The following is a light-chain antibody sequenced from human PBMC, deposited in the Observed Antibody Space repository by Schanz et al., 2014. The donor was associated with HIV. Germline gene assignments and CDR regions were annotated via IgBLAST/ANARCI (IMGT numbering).Light chain of an antibody. CDR1: QSISNW. CDR3: LQYDSDSWT. V-gene: IGKV1-5*03. Sequence: DIQMTQSPSTLSAFVGDRVTISCRASQSISNWLAWYQQKPGKAPKLLISQASSLESGVPSRFSGSGSGTEFTLTISNLQPDDFATYFCLQYDSDSWTFGQGTKLEIQ. J-gene: IGKJ2*02. CDR2: QAS.